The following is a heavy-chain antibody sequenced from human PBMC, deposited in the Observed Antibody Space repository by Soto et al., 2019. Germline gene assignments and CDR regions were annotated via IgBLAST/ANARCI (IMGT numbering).Heavy chain of an antibody. J-gene: IGHJ4*02. CDR1: GFSFSNYW. CDR2: MNRDENTT. Sequence: EVQLVESGGGLVQPGRSLRLSCAASGFSFSNYWMHWVRQAPGKGLVWVSRMNRDENTTSYADSVKGRFTISRDNTKSTLYLQMNSLRDEDTAVYYCARDSSGWYANLDYWGQGTLVTVSS. CDR3: ARDSSGWYANLDY. D-gene: IGHD6-19*01. V-gene: IGHV3-74*01.